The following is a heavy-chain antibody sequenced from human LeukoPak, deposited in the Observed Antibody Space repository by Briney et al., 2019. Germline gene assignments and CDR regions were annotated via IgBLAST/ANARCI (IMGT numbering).Heavy chain of an antibody. CDR3: AKDRRGGSRGYSPGY. CDR1: GVTFSSYA. J-gene: IGHJ4*02. V-gene: IGHV3-23*01. D-gene: IGHD3-22*01. Sequence: GGSLRLSCAASGVTFSSYAMSWVRQAPGKGLEWVSAIGGSGGSTYYADSVKGRFTISRDNSKNTLYLQMNSLRAEDTAVYYCAKDRRGGSRGYSPGYCGQGTLVTVSS. CDR2: IGGSGGST.